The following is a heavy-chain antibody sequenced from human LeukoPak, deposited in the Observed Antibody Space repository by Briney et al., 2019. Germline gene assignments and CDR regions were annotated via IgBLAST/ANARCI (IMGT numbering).Heavy chain of an antibody. CDR1: GYTFTGYC. Sequence: ASVKVSCKASGYTFTGYCMHWVRQAPGQGLEWMGWINPNSGGTNYAQKFQGRVTMTRDTSISTAYMELSRLRSDDTAVYYCAREPLLTYYYGSELMDVWGKGTTVTISS. CDR2: INPNSGGT. V-gene: IGHV1-2*02. CDR3: AREPLLTYYYGSELMDV. D-gene: IGHD3-10*01. J-gene: IGHJ6*03.